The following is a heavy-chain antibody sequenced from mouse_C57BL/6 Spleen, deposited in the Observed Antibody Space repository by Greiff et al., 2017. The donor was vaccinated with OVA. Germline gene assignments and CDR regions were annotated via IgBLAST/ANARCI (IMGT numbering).Heavy chain of an antibody. Sequence: VQLKESGPELVKPGASVKIPCKASGYTFTDYNMDWVKQSHGKSLERIGDINPNNGGTIYNQKFKGKATLPVDKSSSTAYMVLLSLTSSDTAFSYFARPYSFDYWGHGTTLPVSS. CDR3: ARPYSFDY. CDR1: GYTFTDYN. V-gene: IGHV1-18*01. J-gene: IGHJ2*01. CDR2: INPNNGGT.